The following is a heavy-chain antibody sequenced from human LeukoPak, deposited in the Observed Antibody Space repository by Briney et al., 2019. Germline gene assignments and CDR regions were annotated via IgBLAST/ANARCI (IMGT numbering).Heavy chain of an antibody. CDR2: INHSGST. CDR1: GGSFSGYY. D-gene: IGHD1-14*01. J-gene: IGHJ4*02. V-gene: IGHV4-34*01. Sequence: SETLSLTCAVYGGSFSGYYWSWIRQPPGKGLEWIGEINHSGSTNYNPSLKSRVTFSVDTSKNQFSLKLSSVTPTDTAVYFCARHSDSVTGSIDFWGRGTLVTVSS. CDR3: ARHSDSVTGSIDF.